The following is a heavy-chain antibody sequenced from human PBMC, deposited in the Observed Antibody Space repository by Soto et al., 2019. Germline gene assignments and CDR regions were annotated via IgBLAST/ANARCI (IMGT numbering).Heavy chain of an antibody. Sequence: QVQLQESGPGLVKPSQTLSLTCTVSGGSISSGGYYWSWIRQHPGKGLEWIGYIYYSGSTYYNPFFKSRVTISVDTSKSQFSLKLSSVTAADTAVYYCARVSEWAYFDYWGQGTLVTVSS. CDR2: IYYSGST. CDR1: GGSISSGGYY. CDR3: ARVSEWAYFDY. V-gene: IGHV4-31*03. D-gene: IGHD1-26*01. J-gene: IGHJ4*02.